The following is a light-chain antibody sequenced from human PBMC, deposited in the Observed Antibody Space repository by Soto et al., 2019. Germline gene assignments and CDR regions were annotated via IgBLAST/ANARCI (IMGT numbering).Light chain of an antibody. CDR2: EVT. Sequence: QSARAQPASVSGSPGQSITISCTGTSSDVGSYNLVSWYQQHPGKAPKLMIYEVTKRPSGVSNRFSGSKSGNTASLTISGLQAEFEADYYCCSYAGSSTLVLGTGTRVTVL. J-gene: IGLJ1*01. CDR1: SSDVGSYNL. V-gene: IGLV2-23*02. CDR3: CSYAGSSTLV.